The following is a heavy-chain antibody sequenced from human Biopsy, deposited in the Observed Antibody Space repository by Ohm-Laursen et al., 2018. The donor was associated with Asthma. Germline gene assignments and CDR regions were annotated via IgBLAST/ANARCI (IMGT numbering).Heavy chain of an antibody. J-gene: IGHJ4*02. D-gene: IGHD4-17*01. V-gene: IGHV1-24*01. CDR2: ADLEEGGT. Sequence: SVTPSCQMSGHSLTALCMDWARLPPGQGREWQGGADLEEGGTVNARRFQSRVTMTEDTSSKTVYMQLSSLSSDDTAVYYCASDFPKDYVRYNFQFWGQGTLVTVSS. CDR1: GHSLTALC. CDR3: ASDFPKDYVRYNFQF.